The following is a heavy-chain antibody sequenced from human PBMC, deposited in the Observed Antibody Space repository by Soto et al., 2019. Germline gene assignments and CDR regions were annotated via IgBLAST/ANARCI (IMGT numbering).Heavy chain of an antibody. CDR3: AKVMDTSPGPNFDS. CDR2: ISGSGSTA. Sequence: PGGSLRHSRAGSGFTFISYALNWARQAPGKGLEWVSDISGSGSTAYYADAVKGRFSISRDNSKSTLYLQMLTLRADDTAVYYCAKVMDTSPGPNFDSWCRGTPVTVSS. D-gene: IGHD2-8*01. V-gene: IGHV3-23*01. CDR1: GFTFISYA. J-gene: IGHJ4*02.